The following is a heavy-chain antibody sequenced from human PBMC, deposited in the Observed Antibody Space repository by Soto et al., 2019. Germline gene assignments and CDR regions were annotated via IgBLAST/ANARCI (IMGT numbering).Heavy chain of an antibody. CDR2: INHSGST. J-gene: IGHJ6*02. CDR3: ARGSSLIQADLLKYGMDV. CDR1: GGSFSGYY. Sequence: SETLSLTCAVYGGSFSGYYWSWIRQPPGKGLEWIGEINHSGSTNYNPSLKSRVTISVDTSKNQFSLKLSSVTAADTAVYYCARGSSLIQADLLKYGMDVWGQGTTVTVSS. D-gene: IGHD3-16*01. V-gene: IGHV4-34*01.